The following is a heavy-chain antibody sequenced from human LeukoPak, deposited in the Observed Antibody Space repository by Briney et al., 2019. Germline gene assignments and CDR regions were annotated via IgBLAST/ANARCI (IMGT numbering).Heavy chain of an antibody. CDR2: ISGGGVTT. D-gene: IGHD6-19*01. J-gene: IGHJ4*02. V-gene: IGHV3-23*01. Sequence: GGSLRLSCSASGFTFSSYPINWVRQAPGEGLEWVSIISGGGVTTYYADSVKGRFTISRDNSKNTVYLQMNSLRAEDTAVYYCARSVPGIRTFDYWGQGTLVTASS. CDR1: GFTFSSYP. CDR3: ARSVPGIRTFDY.